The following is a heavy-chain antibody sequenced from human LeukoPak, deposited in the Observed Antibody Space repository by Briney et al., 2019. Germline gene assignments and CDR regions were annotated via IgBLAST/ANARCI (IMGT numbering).Heavy chain of an antibody. CDR1: GGSISSSSYY. CDR2: IYYSGST. V-gene: IGHV4-39*07. Sequence: SETLSLTCTVSGGSISSSSYYWGWIRQPPGKGLEWIGSIYYSGSTYYNPSLKSRVTISVDTSKNQFSLKLSSVTAADTAVYYCARVGYYDYVWGSYRPYNWFDPWGQGTLVTVSS. J-gene: IGHJ5*02. CDR3: ARVGYYDYVWGSYRPYNWFDP. D-gene: IGHD3-16*02.